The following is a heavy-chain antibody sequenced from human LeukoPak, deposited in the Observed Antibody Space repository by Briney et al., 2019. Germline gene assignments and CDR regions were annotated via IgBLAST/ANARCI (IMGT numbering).Heavy chain of an antibody. V-gene: IGHV3-33*01. Sequence: GRSLRLSCAASGFTFSSYGMHWVRQAPGKGLEWVAVIWYDGSNKYYADSVKGRSTISRDNSKNTLYLQMNSLRAEDTAVYYCARDYDSSGYYYARTPDYWGQGTLVTVSS. D-gene: IGHD3-22*01. CDR1: GFTFSSYG. J-gene: IGHJ4*02. CDR2: IWYDGSNK. CDR3: ARDYDSSGYYYARTPDY.